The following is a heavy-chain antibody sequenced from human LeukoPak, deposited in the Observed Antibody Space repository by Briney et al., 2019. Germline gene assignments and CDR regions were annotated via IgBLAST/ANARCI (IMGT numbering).Heavy chain of an antibody. V-gene: IGHV4-4*07. CDR3: ARDRTTPNPPDDYGDYVGIPGYYYYMDV. D-gene: IGHD4-17*01. CDR1: GGSISSYY. Sequence: SETLSLTCTVSGGSISSYYWSWIRQPAGKGLEWIGRIYTSGSTNYNPSLKSRVTISVDTSKNQFSLKLSSVTAADTAVYYCARDRTTPNPPDDYGDYVGIPGYYYYMDVWGKGTTVTVSS. J-gene: IGHJ6*03. CDR2: IYTSGST.